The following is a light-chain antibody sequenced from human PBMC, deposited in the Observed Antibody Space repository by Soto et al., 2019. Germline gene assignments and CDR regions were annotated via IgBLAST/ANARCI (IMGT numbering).Light chain of an antibody. Sequence: EIVMTQSPSTLSVSPGERDTLSCRASQSVSSNLAWYQPKPGQAPRLLIYGASTRATGIPARFSGSGSGTEFTLTISSLQSEDFAVYHCQQYNNWPPITFGQATRLEIK. J-gene: IGKJ5*01. CDR3: QQYNNWPPIT. V-gene: IGKV3-15*01. CDR1: QSVSSN. CDR2: GAS.